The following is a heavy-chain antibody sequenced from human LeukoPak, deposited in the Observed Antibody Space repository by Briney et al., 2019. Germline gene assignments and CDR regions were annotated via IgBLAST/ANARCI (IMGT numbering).Heavy chain of an antibody. CDR3: ARDGVEPGIYFDY. D-gene: IGHD2-2*01. CDR1: GFTFSSYA. Sequence: GGSLRLSCAASGFTFSSYAMSWVRQAPGKELEWVSAISGSGGSTYYADSVKGRFTISRDNAKNSLYLQMNSLRAEDTAVYYCARDGVEPGIYFDYWGQGALVTVSS. V-gene: IGHV3-23*01. J-gene: IGHJ4*02. CDR2: ISGSGGST.